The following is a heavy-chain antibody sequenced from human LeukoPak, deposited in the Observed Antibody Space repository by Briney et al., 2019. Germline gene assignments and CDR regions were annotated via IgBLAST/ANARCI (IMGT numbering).Heavy chain of an antibody. CDR2: ISWNSGSI. CDR3: AREAVGSSWYRGTLRHDAFDI. CDR1: GFTFSKYA. D-gene: IGHD6-13*01. V-gene: IGHV3-9*01. Sequence: PGGSLRLSCAASGFTFSKYAMHWVRQAPGKGLEWVSGISWNSGSIGYADSVKGRFTISRDNAKNTLYLQMNSLRAEDTAVYYCAREAVGSSWYRGTLRHDAFDIWGQGTMVTVSS. J-gene: IGHJ3*02.